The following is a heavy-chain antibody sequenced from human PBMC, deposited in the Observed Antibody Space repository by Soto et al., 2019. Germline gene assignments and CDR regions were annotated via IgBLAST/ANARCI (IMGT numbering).Heavy chain of an antibody. CDR3: ARLEGLATISYYFDF. J-gene: IGHJ4*02. D-gene: IGHD3-9*01. Sequence: SETLSLTCSVSGGSINSYYWSWIRQPPGKGLEWVGCIYYTGNTNYNPSLQTRVTISVDTSKSQFSLKLNSVTAADSAVYFCARLEGLATISYYFDFWGPGALVTVSS. CDR1: GGSINSYY. V-gene: IGHV4-59*08. CDR2: IYYTGNT.